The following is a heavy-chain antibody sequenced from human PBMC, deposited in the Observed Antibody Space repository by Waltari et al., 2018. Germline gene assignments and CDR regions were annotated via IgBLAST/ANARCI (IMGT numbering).Heavy chain of an antibody. CDR3: AHVKTSYYDFWSGYYVGAFDI. V-gene: IGHV2-5*01. J-gene: IGHJ3*02. D-gene: IGHD3-3*01. Sequence: QITLKESGPTLVKPTQTLTLTCTFSGFSLSTSGVGVGWIRQPPGKALEWLALIYWNEDKRYSPSLKSRLTINKDTSKNQVVLTMTNMDPVDTATYYCAHVKTSYYDFWSGYYVGAFDIWGQGTMVTVSS. CDR2: IYWNEDK. CDR1: GFSLSTSGVG.